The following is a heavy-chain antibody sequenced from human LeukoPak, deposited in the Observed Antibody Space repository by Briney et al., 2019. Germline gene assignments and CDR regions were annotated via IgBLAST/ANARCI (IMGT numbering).Heavy chain of an antibody. CDR3: ARWDIRGTAHQLDY. D-gene: IGHD5-12*01. V-gene: IGHV3-7*01. CDR2: INQDASAK. Sequence: GGSLRLSCAASGFTLSSHWMTWVRQAPGKGLEWVANINQDASAKYYVASVRGRFTISRDNAKNSIYLQMNSLRVDDTAVYYCARWDIRGTAHQLDYWGQGTLVTVSS. CDR1: GFTLSSHW. J-gene: IGHJ4*02.